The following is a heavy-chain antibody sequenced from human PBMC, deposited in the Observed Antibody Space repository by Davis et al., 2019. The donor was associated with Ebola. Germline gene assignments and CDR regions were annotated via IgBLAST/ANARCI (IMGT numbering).Heavy chain of an antibody. V-gene: IGHV3-30-3*01. J-gene: IGHJ4*02. Sequence: PAGSLRLSCAASGFTFSTYPIPWVRQSPGTGLAWVAVLSSDGNHKHYADSVKGRFTISRDISKNTLYLQMNSLGPEDTAVYFCARSWSVETGGFDYWGQGTLVTVSS. D-gene: IGHD2-21*02. CDR2: LSSDGNHK. CDR1: GFTFSTYP. CDR3: ARSWSVETGGFDY.